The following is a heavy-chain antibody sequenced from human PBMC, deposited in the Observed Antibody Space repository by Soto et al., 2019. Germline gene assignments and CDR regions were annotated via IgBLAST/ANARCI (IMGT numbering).Heavy chain of an antibody. D-gene: IGHD6-19*01. Sequence: PGGSLRLSCAASGFTFSSYGMHWVRQAPGKGLEWVAVISYDGSNKYYADSVKGRFTISRDNSKNTLYLQMNSLRAEDTAVYYCAKEFLAHAVAGSQFDYWGQGTLVTVSS. CDR1: GFTFSSYG. J-gene: IGHJ4*02. CDR2: ISYDGSNK. CDR3: AKEFLAHAVAGSQFDY. V-gene: IGHV3-30*18.